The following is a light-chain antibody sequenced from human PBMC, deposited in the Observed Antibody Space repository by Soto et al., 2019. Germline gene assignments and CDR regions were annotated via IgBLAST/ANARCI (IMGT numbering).Light chain of an antibody. CDR1: TGAVTSGHY. Sequence: QAVVTQEPSLTVSPGGTVTLTCGSRTGAVTSGHYPDWFQQKPGQAPTTLIYDTNNKHSWTPARFSGSLLGGKAALTLSGAQPEDEAEYYCLLSYSDTKVFGAGTQLTVL. V-gene: IGLV7-46*01. CDR3: LLSYSDTKV. J-gene: IGLJ3*02. CDR2: DTN.